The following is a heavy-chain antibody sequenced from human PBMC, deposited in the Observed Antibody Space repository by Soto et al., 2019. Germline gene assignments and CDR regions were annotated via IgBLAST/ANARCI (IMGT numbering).Heavy chain of an antibody. Sequence: GGSLRLSCAASGFTFSSYGMHWVRQAPGKGLEWVAVIWYDGSNKYYADSVKGRFTISRDNSKNTQYLQMNSLRAEDTAVYYCARDLKRITIFGVVSHYYYYMDVWGRGTTVTVSS. J-gene: IGHJ6*03. D-gene: IGHD3-3*01. CDR3: ARDLKRITIFGVVSHYYYYMDV. CDR2: IWYDGSNK. V-gene: IGHV3-33*01. CDR1: GFTFSSYG.